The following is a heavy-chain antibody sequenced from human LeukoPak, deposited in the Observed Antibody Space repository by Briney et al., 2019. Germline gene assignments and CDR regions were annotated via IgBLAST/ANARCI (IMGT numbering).Heavy chain of an antibody. V-gene: IGHV3-30*03. CDR2: ISYAGSNK. J-gene: IGHJ4*02. D-gene: IGHD2-2*01. Sequence: GGSLRLSCAASGFTFSSYGMHWVRQAPGKGLEWVAVISYAGSNKYYADSAKGRFPVSRDNSKNTLYLQMNSLRAEDTAVYYCVSDIVVVPAATGDYWGQGTLVTVSS. CDR3: VSDIVVVPAATGDY. CDR1: GFTFSSYG.